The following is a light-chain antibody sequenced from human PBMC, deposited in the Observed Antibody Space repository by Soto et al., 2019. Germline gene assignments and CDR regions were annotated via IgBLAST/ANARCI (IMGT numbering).Light chain of an antibody. CDR2: GASS. V-gene: IGKV3-15*01. CDR1: QSVSGN. CDR3: QQRSNWPPTWT. J-gene: IGKJ1*01. Sequence: EIVMTQSPATLSVSPGERATLSCRASQSVSGNLAWYQQTPGQAPRLLIYGASSTRATGIPARFSGSGSRTEFTLTISSLEPEDFAVYYCQQRSNWPPTWTFGQGTKVDIK.